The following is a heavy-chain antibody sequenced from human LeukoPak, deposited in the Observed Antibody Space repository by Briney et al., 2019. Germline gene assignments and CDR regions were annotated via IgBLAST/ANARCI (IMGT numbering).Heavy chain of an antibody. V-gene: IGHV3-66*01. CDR2: IYSGGST. CDR1: GFTVSSNY. D-gene: IGHD3-22*01. Sequence: GGSLRLSCAASGFTVSSNYMSWVRQAPGKGLEWVSVIYSGGSTYYADSVKGRFTISRDNSKNTLYLQMNSLRAEDTAVYYCARLPGTYYYDSSGDYWGRGTLVTVSS. CDR3: ARLPGTYYYDSSGDY. J-gene: IGHJ4*02.